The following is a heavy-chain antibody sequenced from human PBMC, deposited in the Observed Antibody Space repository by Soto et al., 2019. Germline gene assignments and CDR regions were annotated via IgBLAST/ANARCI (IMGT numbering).Heavy chain of an antibody. CDR1: GYTFTNYG. CDR3: ARGGGSGGYYNQYNWFDP. D-gene: IGHD3-10*01. J-gene: IGHJ5*02. V-gene: IGHV1-18*01. CDR2: INVYNGNT. Sequence: QVQLVQSGGEVKKPGASVKVSCKASGYTFTNYGISWVRQAPGQGLEWMGWINVYNGNTKYAQKVQGRVTMTTDTSTSTAYMELRSLRSDDTAVYFCARGGGSGGYYNQYNWFDPWGQGTLVTVSS.